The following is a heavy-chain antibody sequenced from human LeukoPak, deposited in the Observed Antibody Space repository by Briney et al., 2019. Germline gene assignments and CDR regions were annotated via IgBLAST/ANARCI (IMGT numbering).Heavy chain of an antibody. Sequence: SETLSLTCAVYGGSFSGYYWSWLRQPPGKGLEWIGEINHSGSTNYNPSLKSRVTISVDTSKNQFSLKLSSVTAADTAVYYCARSAPVHYCSSTSCSTYYYYYGMDVWGQGTTVTVSS. V-gene: IGHV4-34*01. CDR3: ARSAPVHYCSSTSCSTYYYYYGMDV. CDR1: GGSFSGYY. D-gene: IGHD2-2*01. J-gene: IGHJ6*02. CDR2: INHSGST.